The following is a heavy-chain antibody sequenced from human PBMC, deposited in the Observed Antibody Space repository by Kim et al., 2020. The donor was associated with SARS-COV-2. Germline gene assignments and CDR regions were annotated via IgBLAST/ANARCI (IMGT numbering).Heavy chain of an antibody. J-gene: IGHJ5*02. Sequence: GGSLRLSCAASGFTFSSYSMNWVRQAPGKGLEWVSSISSSSSYIYYADSVKGRFTISRDNAKNSLYLQMNSLRAEDTAVYYCARTPRIAAAENWFDPWGQGTLVTVSS. D-gene: IGHD6-13*01. CDR1: GFTFSSYS. V-gene: IGHV3-21*01. CDR3: ARTPRIAAAENWFDP. CDR2: ISSSSSYI.